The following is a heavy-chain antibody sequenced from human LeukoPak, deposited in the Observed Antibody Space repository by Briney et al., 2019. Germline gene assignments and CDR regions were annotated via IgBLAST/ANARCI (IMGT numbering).Heavy chain of an antibody. CDR3: ARDHTTYGMDV. V-gene: IGHV3-21*01. J-gene: IGHJ6*02. CDR2: ISSSSSYI. D-gene: IGHD1-1*01. Sequence: GGSLRLSCAASGFTFSSYSMNWVRQAPGKGLEWVSSISSSSSYIYYADSVKGRFTISRDNAKNSLYLQMNSLRAEDTAVYYCARDHTTYGMDVWGQGTTVTVSS. CDR1: GFTFSSYS.